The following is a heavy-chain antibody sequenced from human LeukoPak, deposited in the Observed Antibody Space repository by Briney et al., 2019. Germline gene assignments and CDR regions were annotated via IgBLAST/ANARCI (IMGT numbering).Heavy chain of an antibody. Sequence: GGSLRLSCAASGFTFSSYSMTWVRQAPGKGLEWVSSISSSSRYIYYADSVKGRFTISRDNAKNSLYLQMNSLRAEDTAVYYCARGLYDYVWGSYRLTGYYFDYWGQGTLVTVSS. CDR3: ARGLYDYVWGSYRLTGYYFDY. D-gene: IGHD3-16*02. V-gene: IGHV3-21*01. CDR2: ISSSSRYI. CDR1: GFTFSSYS. J-gene: IGHJ4*02.